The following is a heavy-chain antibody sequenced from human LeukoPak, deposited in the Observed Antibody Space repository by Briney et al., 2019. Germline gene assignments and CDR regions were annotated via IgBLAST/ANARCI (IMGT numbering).Heavy chain of an antibody. CDR1: GYSFTSYW. V-gene: IGHV5-51*01. D-gene: IGHD2-21*01. J-gene: IGHJ6*02. Sequence: GESLKISCKGSGYSFTSYWIGWVRQMPGKGLEWMGIIYPGDSDTKYSPSFQGQVTISADKSISTAYLQWSSLKASDTAMYYCARQARSQRFAQQTPPIKYYYGMDVWGQGTTVTVSS. CDR3: ARQARSQRFAQQTPPIKYYYGMDV. CDR2: IYPGDSDT.